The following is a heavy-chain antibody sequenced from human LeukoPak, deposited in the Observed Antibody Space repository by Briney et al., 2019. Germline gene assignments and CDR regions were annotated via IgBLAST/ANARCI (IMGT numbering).Heavy chain of an antibody. J-gene: IGHJ4*02. D-gene: IGHD2-15*01. CDR3: ARGAYCSGGSCPMGD. V-gene: IGHV4-39*07. CDR1: GGSISSSSYY. Sequence: SETLSLTCTVSGGSISSSSYYWGWIRQPPGKGLEWIGSIYYSGSTYYNPSLKSRVTISVDTSKNQFSLNLSSVTAADTAVYYCARGAYCSGGSCPMGDWGQGTLVTVSS. CDR2: IYYSGST.